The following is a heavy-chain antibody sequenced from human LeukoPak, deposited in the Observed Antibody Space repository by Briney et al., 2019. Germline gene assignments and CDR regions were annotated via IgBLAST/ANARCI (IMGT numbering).Heavy chain of an antibody. J-gene: IGHJ4*02. Sequence: GGSLRLSCAASGFTFSSYAMHWVRQAPGKGLEWVAFISYDGSNKYYADSVKGRFTISRDNSKNTLYLQMNSLRAEDTAVYYCAREADCSGGSCYSGFDYWGQGILVIVPS. D-gene: IGHD2-15*01. CDR2: ISYDGSNK. V-gene: IGHV3-30-3*01. CDR3: AREADCSGGSCYSGFDY. CDR1: GFTFSSYA.